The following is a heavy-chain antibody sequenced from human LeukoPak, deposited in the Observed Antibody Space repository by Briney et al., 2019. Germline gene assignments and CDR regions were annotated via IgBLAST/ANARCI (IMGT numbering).Heavy chain of an antibody. J-gene: IGHJ4*02. CDR2: MNPNSGNT. CDR3: TRSVRNGHIDY. V-gene: IGHV1-8*01. D-gene: IGHD2-21*01. CDR1: GYTFTSYD. Sequence: ASVKVSCKASGYTFTSYDINWVRQATGQGREWMGWMNPNSGNTGYAQKFQGRVTMTRSTSINTAYMELSSLTFEDTAVYYCTRSVRNGHIDYWGPGTLVTVSS.